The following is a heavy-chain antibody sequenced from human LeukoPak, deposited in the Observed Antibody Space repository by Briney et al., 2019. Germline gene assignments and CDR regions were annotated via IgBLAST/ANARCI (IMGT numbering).Heavy chain of an antibody. D-gene: IGHD6-19*01. CDR3: AKDRYSSGWASYWYFDL. V-gene: IGHV3-23*01. J-gene: IGHJ2*01. CDR1: GFTFSSYA. Sequence: GGSLRLSCAASGFTFSSYAMSWVRQAPGKGLEWVSAISGSGGSTYYADSVKGRFTISRDNSKNTPYLQMNSLRAEDTAIYYCAKDRYSSGWASYWYFDLWGRGTLVTVSS. CDR2: ISGSGGST.